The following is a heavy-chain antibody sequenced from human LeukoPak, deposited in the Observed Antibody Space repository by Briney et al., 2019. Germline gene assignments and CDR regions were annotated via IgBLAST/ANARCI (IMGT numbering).Heavy chain of an antibody. V-gene: IGHV3-11*06. CDR3: ARGYYDNSGYYFPFDF. CDR1: GFTFSEYY. J-gene: IGHJ4*02. D-gene: IGHD3-22*01. Sequence: GGSLRLSCAASGFTFSEYYMSWSRQAPGKGLEWVSYIRSSSSYTNYADSVKGRFTISRDNAKNSLYLQMNSLRAEDTAVYYCARGYYDNSGYYFPFDFWGQGTLVTVSS. CDR2: IRSSSSYT.